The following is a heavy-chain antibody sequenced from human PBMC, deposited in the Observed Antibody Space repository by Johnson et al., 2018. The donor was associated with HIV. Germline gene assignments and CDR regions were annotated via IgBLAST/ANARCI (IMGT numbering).Heavy chain of an antibody. CDR2: ISGSGGST. CDR1: GFTFSTYA. Sequence: VQLVESGGGVVQPGRSLRLSCAASGFTFSTYALHWVRQAPGKGLEWVSAISGSGGSTYYADSVKGRFTISRDNSKNTLYLHMNSLRAEDTSVYYCARGRSGILILDDAFDIWGQGTMVTVSS. CDR3: ARGRSGILILDDAFDI. V-gene: IGHV3-23*04. D-gene: IGHD1-14*01. J-gene: IGHJ3*02.